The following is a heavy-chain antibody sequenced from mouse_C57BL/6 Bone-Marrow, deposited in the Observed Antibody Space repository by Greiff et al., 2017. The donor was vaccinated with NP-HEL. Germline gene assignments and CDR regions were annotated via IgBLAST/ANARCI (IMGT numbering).Heavy chain of an antibody. J-gene: IGHJ4*01. CDR1: GYTFTSYG. D-gene: IGHD2-3*01. V-gene: IGHV1-81*01. CDR2: IYPRSGNP. Sequence: QVQLQQSGAELARPGASVKLSCKASGYTFTSYGISWVKQRTGQGLEWIGEIYPRSGNPYYNEKFKGKATLTAAQSSSTAYMELRSLTSEDSAVYFCARGGYYDPLYAMDYWGQGTSVTGSS. CDR3: ARGGYYDPLYAMDY.